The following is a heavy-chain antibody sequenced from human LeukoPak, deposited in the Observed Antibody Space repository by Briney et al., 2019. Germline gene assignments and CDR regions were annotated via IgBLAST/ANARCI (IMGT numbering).Heavy chain of an antibody. D-gene: IGHD3-10*01. J-gene: IGHJ3*02. CDR1: VFTFSSYW. Sequence: PGGSLRLSCAASVFTFSSYWMSWVRQAPGKGLEWVANIKQDGSEKYYVDSVKGRFTISRDNAKNSLYLQMNSLRAEDTAAYYCAKDLLWFGELDAFDIWGQGTMVTVSS. CDR2: IKQDGSEK. V-gene: IGHV3-7*01. CDR3: AKDLLWFGELDAFDI.